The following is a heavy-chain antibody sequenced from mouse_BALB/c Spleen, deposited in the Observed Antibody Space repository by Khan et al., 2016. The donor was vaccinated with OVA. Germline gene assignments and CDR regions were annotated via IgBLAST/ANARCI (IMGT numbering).Heavy chain of an antibody. CDR1: GFTFSTYG. D-gene: IGHD1-1*01. CDR3: ARLAYYYDSEGFAY. V-gene: IGHV5-6*01. J-gene: IGHJ3*01. CDR2: ISSGGSYT. Sequence: EVELVESGGDLVKPEGSLKLSCAASGFTFSTYGMSWVRQTPDKRLEWVATISSGGSYTYYPDSVQGRSTISRVNAQNTLYLQMSSLKSEDTAMFYCARLAYYYDSEGFAYWGQGTLVTVSA.